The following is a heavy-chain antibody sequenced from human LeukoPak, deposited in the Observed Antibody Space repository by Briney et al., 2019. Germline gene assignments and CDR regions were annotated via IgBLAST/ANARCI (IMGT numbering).Heavy chain of an antibody. D-gene: IGHD3-10*01. CDR2: IYDGGSN. J-gene: IGHJ5*02. CDR3: ARDSGTSGEVKFDP. Sequence: SETLSLTCTVSGGSVNSYYLSWIRQPAGKTLEWIGRIYDGGSNNYNPSLKSRVTMSVDTSKNQISLKLKSVTAADTAVYYCARDSGTSGEVKFDPWGQGALVTVSS. V-gene: IGHV4-4*07. CDR1: GGSVNSYY.